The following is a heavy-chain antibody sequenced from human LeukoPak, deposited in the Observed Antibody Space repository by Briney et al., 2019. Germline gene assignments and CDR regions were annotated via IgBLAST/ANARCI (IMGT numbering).Heavy chain of an antibody. J-gene: IGHJ4*02. Sequence: PGGSLRLSCAASGFTFSSYAMSWVRQAPGQGLEWVTFIRYDGSNKYYADSVKGRFTISRDNSKNTLYLQMNSLRAEDTAVYYCASYYGSGSYYPIYYWGQGTLVTVSS. CDR3: ASYYGSGSYYPIYY. V-gene: IGHV3-30*02. CDR2: IRYDGSNK. CDR1: GFTFSSYA. D-gene: IGHD3-10*01.